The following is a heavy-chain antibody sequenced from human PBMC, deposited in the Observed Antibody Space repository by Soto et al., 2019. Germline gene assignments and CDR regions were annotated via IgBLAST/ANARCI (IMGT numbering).Heavy chain of an antibody. CDR3: ARGGSVVVIADIYFDY. J-gene: IGHJ4*02. CDR1: GGSISSGGYY. CDR2: IYYSGST. D-gene: IGHD2-21*01. V-gene: IGHV4-31*03. Sequence: SETLSLTCTVSGGSISSGGYYWSWIRQHPGKGLEWIGYIYYSGSTYYNPSLKSRVTISVDTSTNQFSLKLSSVTAADTAVYYCARGGSVVVIADIYFDYWGQGTLVTVSS.